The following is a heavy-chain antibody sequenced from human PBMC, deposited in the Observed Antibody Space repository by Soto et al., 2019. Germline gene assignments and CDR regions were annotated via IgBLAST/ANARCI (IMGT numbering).Heavy chain of an antibody. CDR1: GASISTYY. CDR2: IHYSGGT. D-gene: IGHD4-17*01. V-gene: IGHV4-59*01. CDR3: ARGTVTIDYFDY. Sequence: SETLSLTCTVSGASISTYYWSWIRQPPGKRLEWIGYIHYSGGTNYNPSLKSRVTISVDTSESQFSLKLTSVTAADTAVYYCARGTVTIDYFDYWGQGTLVTVSS. J-gene: IGHJ4*02.